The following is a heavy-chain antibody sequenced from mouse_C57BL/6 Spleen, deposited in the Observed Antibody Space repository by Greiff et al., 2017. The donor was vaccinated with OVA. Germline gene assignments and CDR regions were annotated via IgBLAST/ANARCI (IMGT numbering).Heavy chain of an antibody. CDR3: ARGERAMDY. V-gene: IGHV1-66*01. J-gene: IGHJ4*01. CDR2: IYPGGGNT. Sequence: QVQLQQSGPELVKPGASVKISCKASGYSFTSYYIHWVKQRPGQGLEWIGWIYPGGGNTKYNEKFKGKATLTADTSSSTAYMQLSSLTSEDSAVYYCARGERAMDYWGQGTSVTVSS. CDR1: GYSFTSYY.